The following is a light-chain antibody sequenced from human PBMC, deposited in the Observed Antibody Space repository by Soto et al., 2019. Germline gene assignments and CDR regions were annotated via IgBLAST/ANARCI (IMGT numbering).Light chain of an antibody. CDR3: QQYKSAPWT. CDR1: QGITHY. V-gene: IGKV1-27*01. Sequence: DIQMTQSPSSLSASVGDRVTITCRASQGITHYLAWYQQKPGKVPKLLIYAASTLQSGVPSRFSGSGSGTDFTLTISSLQPEDVATYYCQQYKSAPWTFGQGTKVEIK. CDR2: AAS. J-gene: IGKJ1*01.